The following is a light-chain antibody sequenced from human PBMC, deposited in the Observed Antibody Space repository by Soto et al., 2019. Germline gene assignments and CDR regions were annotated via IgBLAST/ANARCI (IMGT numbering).Light chain of an antibody. J-gene: IGKJ1*01. CDR1: QSVSSN. V-gene: IGKV3-15*01. CDR3: QQYNNWPPWT. CDR2: GAS. Sequence: EIVRTQSPATLSVSPGERATLSCRASQSVSSNLAWYQHKPGQAPRLLIYGASTRATGIPARFSGSGSGTELNLTISSLQSEDFAVYYCQQYNNWPPWTFGQGTKVEIK.